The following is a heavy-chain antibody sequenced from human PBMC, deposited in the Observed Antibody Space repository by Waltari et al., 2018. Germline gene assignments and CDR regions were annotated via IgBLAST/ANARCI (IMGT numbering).Heavy chain of an antibody. CDR1: GFTVRSNY. J-gene: IGHJ4*02. Sequence: EVQLVESGGGLIQPGGSLRLSCAAYGFTVRSNYMSWVRQAPGKGLEWLSVIYRGGSTYCADSVKGRFTISRDNSKNTLYLQMNSLGAEDTAVYYCARDGAVAGTYYFDYWGQGTLVTVSS. V-gene: IGHV3-53*01. D-gene: IGHD6-19*01. CDR3: ARDGAVAGTYYFDY. CDR2: IYRGGST.